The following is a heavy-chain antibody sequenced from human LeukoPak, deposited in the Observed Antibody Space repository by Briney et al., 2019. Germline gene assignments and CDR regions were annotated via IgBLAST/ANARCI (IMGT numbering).Heavy chain of an antibody. CDR3: AKDASFDY. CDR2: ISYDGSNK. V-gene: IGHV3-30*18. CDR1: GFTFSSYG. Sequence: GGSLRLSCAASGFTFSSYGMHWVRQAPGKGLEWVAVISYDGSNKYYADSVKGRFTISRDNSKSTLYLQMNSLRAEDTAVYYCAKDASFDYWGQGTLVTVSS. J-gene: IGHJ4*02.